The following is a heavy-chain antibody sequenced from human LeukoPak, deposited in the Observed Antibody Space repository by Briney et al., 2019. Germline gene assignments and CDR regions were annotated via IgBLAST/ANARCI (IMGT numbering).Heavy chain of an antibody. CDR2: INHSRGT. CDR3: ASDSYSSIGYF. Sequence: PSETLSLTCIIYGGSFSGYYWSWIRQPPGKGLEWIGEINHSRGTNYNPSLKSRVTISLDTTKNQFSLILSSVTAADAAVYFCASDSYSSIGYFWSQGTLVTVSS. CDR1: GGSFSGYY. J-gene: IGHJ4*02. V-gene: IGHV4-34*01. D-gene: IGHD6-13*01.